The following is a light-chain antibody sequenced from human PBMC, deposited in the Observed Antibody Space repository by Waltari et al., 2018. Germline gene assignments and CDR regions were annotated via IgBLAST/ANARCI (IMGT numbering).Light chain of an antibody. Sequence: QSALTQPASVSGSRGQSITISCTGSSSDIGSYNVVSWYQHHPGKAPKLLIYGVNNRPSGGSNRFSCSKSGNTASLTISGLQAEDEADYYCSSYAGSVVFGGGTKLTVL. CDR3: SSYAGSVV. CDR1: SSDIGSYNV. V-gene: IGLV2-23*02. J-gene: IGLJ3*02. CDR2: GVN.